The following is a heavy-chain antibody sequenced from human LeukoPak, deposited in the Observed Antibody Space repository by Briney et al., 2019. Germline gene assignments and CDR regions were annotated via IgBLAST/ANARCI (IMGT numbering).Heavy chain of an antibody. Sequence: GESLKISCTASGYSFTNYWIAWVRQMPGAGLEWMGTIYPGDSDARYSPAFQGQFTLSVDRSPTTAYLQWPSLKASDTAMYYCARPYSTGIRDAYDMWGQGTMVIVSS. J-gene: IGHJ3*02. V-gene: IGHV5-51*01. D-gene: IGHD2/OR15-2a*01. CDR1: GYSFTNYW. CDR2: IYPGDSDA. CDR3: ARPYSTGIRDAYDM.